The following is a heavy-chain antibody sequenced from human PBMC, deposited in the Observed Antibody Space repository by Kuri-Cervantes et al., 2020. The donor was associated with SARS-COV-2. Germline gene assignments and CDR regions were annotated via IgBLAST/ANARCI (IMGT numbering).Heavy chain of an antibody. CDR3: ARDGHWSIAYAFDI. CDR1: GGSISSHY. V-gene: IGHV4-59*11. Sequence: ETLSLTCTVSGGSISSHYWSWIRQPPGKGLEWIGYIYYSGSTNYNPSLKSRVTISVDTSKNQFSLKLSSVTAADTAVYYCARDGHWSIAYAFDIWGQGTMVTVSS. J-gene: IGHJ3*02. CDR2: IYYSGST. D-gene: IGHD6-6*01.